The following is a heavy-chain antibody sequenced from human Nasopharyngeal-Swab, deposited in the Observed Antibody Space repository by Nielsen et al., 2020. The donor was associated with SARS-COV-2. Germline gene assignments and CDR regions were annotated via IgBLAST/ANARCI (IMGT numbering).Heavy chain of an antibody. CDR2: ISSSGSTI. J-gene: IGHJ4*02. D-gene: IGHD2-2*01. Sequence: VRQAPGKGLEWVSYISSSGSTIYYADSVKGRFTISRDNAKNSLYLQMNSLRAEDTAAYYCARQYCSSTSCYAGAYFDYWGQGTLVTVSS. CDR3: ARQYCSSTSCYAGAYFDY. V-gene: IGHV3-48*03.